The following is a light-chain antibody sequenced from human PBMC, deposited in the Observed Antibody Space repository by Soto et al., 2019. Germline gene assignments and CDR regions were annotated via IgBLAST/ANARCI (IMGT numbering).Light chain of an antibody. Sequence: QSALTQPASVTGSPGQSITISCTGSSSDVGRYKYVSWYQRHPGKAPKLMIYEVTNRPAGVSDRFSGAKSGNMASLTISGLQPEDEAEYYCSSYTTSDTLLFGGGTKVTVL. J-gene: IGLJ2*01. CDR2: EVT. V-gene: IGLV2-14*01. CDR1: SSDVGRYKY. CDR3: SSYTTSDTLL.